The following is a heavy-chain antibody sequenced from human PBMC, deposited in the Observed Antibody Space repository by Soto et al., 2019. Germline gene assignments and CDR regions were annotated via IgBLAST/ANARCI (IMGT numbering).Heavy chain of an antibody. CDR3: ARLLRRVATIGNYYYYMDV. CDR1: GGSISTGDYS. Sequence: SETLSLTCTVSGGSISTGDYSWSWVRQSPGKGLEWIGHIYNSGITYYNPSLKSRVMISVDTSRNQFSLKLNSLTAADRAVYYCARLLRRVATIGNYYYYMDVWGKGTTVTVSS. CDR2: IYNSGIT. V-gene: IGHV4-30-4*01. D-gene: IGHD5-12*01. J-gene: IGHJ6*03.